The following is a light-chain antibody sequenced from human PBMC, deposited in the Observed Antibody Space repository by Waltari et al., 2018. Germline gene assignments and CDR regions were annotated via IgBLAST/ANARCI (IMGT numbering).Light chain of an antibody. CDR3: QSYDNSLRGSVL. V-gene: IGLV1-40*01. CDR1: DSNIASFG. Sequence: QSVLTQAPSVSGAPGQRVNHSCTAGDSNIASFGFNCYQHHPGRVPKLLLYENTNRPSGVPDRFSGSKSGTSASLAIEGLQPEDEGDYYCQSYDNSLRGSVLFGGGTKVTV. CDR2: ENT. J-gene: IGLJ3*02.